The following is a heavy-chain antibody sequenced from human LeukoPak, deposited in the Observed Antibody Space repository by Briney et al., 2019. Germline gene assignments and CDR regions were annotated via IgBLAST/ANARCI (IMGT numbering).Heavy chain of an antibody. Sequence: GGSLRLSCAASGFIVSTHYMTWVRQAPGKGLEWVSVIYSDENTHYADSVKGRFTISRDNSKNTLYLQMNGLRAEDTAVYFCARGYYAFGFDPWGQGTLVTVSS. CDR3: ARGYYAFGFDP. V-gene: IGHV3-66*02. J-gene: IGHJ5*02. CDR2: IYSDENT. CDR1: GFIVSTHY. D-gene: IGHD3-10*01.